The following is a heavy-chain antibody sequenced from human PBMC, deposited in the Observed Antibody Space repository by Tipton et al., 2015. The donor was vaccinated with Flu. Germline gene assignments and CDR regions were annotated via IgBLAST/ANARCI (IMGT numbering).Heavy chain of an antibody. Sequence: SLRLSCSVSGFTFSDYAINWVRQVPGKALEWVALISYDGNTQHYAASVEGRFTISRDNSHNTVYLQMSSLRPEDTGLYYCVRFGGGTYSTYYPSDAVDVRGQGTTVTVSS. D-gene: IGHD3-10*01. V-gene: IGHV3-30*04. J-gene: IGHJ6*02. CDR1: GFTFSDYA. CDR3: VRFGGGTYSTYYPSDAVDV. CDR2: ISYDGNTQ.